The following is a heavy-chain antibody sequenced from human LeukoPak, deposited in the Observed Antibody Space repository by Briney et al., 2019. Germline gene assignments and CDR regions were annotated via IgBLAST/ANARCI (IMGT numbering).Heavy chain of an antibody. CDR3: ARDPPHYYDSSGYYP. V-gene: IGHV4-39*07. J-gene: IGHJ5*02. Sequence: SETLSLTCTVSGGSISSSTYYWGWIRQPPGKGLEWIGSISYTGSTYYNPSLESRVTISLDTSKNQFSLKLSSVTAADTAVYYCARDPPHYYDSSGYYPWGQGTLVTVSS. CDR2: ISYTGST. CDR1: GGSISSSTYY. D-gene: IGHD3-22*01.